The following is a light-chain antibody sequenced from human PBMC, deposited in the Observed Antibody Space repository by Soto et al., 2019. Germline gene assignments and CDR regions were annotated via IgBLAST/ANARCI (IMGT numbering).Light chain of an antibody. CDR1: QSFSSSH. CDR3: QYYGTSTGT. CDR2: GAS. V-gene: IGKV3-20*01. Sequence: EIVLTQSPDTLSLSPGETATLSCRASQSFSSSHLAWYQQKVGQAPRLLIYGASSRATGIPDRFSGSGSGTDFTLIINSLDPEDFAVYYCQYYGTSTGTFGQGTKVDIK. J-gene: IGKJ1*01.